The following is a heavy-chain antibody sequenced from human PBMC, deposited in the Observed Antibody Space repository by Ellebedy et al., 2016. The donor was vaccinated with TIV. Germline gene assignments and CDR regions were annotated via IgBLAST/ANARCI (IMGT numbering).Heavy chain of an antibody. V-gene: IGHV4-34*01. CDR1: GGSFSGFY. CDR3: ARFSRNYFDF. Sequence: SETLSLXXAVYGGSFSGFYWSWIRQPPGKGLEWIGEINHSGETNYNVSLKSRLTISVDTSKNQFSLKLSSVTAADTAVYYCARFSRNYFDFWGQGTLVTVSS. J-gene: IGHJ4*02. CDR2: INHSGET.